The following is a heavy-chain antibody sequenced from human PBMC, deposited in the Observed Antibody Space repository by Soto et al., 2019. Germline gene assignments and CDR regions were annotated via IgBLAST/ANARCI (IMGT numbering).Heavy chain of an antibody. CDR1: GGTFNTYA. J-gene: IGHJ1*01. Sequence: QMQLVQSGAEVKERGSSVKISCKTSGGTFNTYALTWVRQAPGQGLEWIGGIIPIFGIKNVAQRFQGRVTINPDESLTTAYMGMASLRSDDTAVYYRAKEAGEHWGQGTLVTVSS. CDR2: IIPIFGIK. CDR3: AKEAGEH. D-gene: IGHD3-16*01. V-gene: IGHV1-69*01.